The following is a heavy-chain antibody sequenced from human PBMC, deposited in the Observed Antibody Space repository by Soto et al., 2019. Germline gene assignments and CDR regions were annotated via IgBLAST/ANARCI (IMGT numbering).Heavy chain of an antibody. D-gene: IGHD6-13*01. CDR2: ISAYNGNT. Sequence: QGLEWMGWISAYNGNTNYAQKLQGRVTMTTDTSTSTAYMELRSLRSDDTAVYYFETGREKYSNSLDFDYWRQGTPVTVSS. CDR3: ETGREKYSNSLDFDY. V-gene: IGHV1-18*01. J-gene: IGHJ4*02.